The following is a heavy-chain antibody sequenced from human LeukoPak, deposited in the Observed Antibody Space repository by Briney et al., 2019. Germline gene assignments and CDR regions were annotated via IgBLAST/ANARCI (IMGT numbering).Heavy chain of an antibody. CDR2: ISSSSSFI. CDR1: GFTFSSYS. CDR3: AREGWDLNALDI. Sequence: GSLRLSCAASGFTFSSYSMNWVRQAPGKGLEWVSSISSSSSFIYYADSVKGRFTISRDNAKNSLYLQMNSLRAEDTAVYYCAREGWDLNALDIWGQGTMVTVSP. J-gene: IGHJ3*02. V-gene: IGHV3-21*01. D-gene: IGHD1-26*01.